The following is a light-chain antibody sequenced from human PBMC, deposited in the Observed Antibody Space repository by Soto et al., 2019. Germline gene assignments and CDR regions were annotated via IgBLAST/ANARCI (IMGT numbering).Light chain of an antibody. J-gene: IGKJ4*01. V-gene: IGKV1D-12*01. CDR2: AAP. CDR1: QGIRSW. CDR3: QQSANFPAT. Sequence: DIQMTQSPSSVSASVGDRVTITCRASQGIRSWLAWYQQRPGKAPKLLTSAAPSLQSAVPSRFSGGGAGTDFTLTISSLHDDDFATYYCQQSANFPATFGGGTKVEIK.